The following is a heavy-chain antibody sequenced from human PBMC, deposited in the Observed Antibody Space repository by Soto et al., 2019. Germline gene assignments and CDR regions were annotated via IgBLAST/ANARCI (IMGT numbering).Heavy chain of an antibody. V-gene: IGHV1-3*01. CDR2: INAGNGNT. D-gene: IGHD1-7*01. J-gene: IGHJ4*02. CDR3: ARPLRTGTLSY. Sequence: SVKISCKASGXTFTSSAMHWVRQAHGQRLEWMGWINAGNGNTKYSQKFQGRVTITRDTSASTAYMELSSLRSEDTAVYYCARPLRTGTLSYWGQGTLVTVSS. CDR1: GXTFTSSA.